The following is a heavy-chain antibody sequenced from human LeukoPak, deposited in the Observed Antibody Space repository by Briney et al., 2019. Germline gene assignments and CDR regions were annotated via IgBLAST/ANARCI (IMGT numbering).Heavy chain of an antibody. CDR1: GLTFGSYW. V-gene: IGHV3-74*01. CDR2: IDPDGTST. CDR3: SAHETLIVVRPFDY. Sequence: GGSLTLSCAASGLTFGSYWMHWVRQLPGKGRVWVSRIDPDGTSTSYAASVKGRFTISRDNAKNTLYLQMTSLRAEDAAVYYCSAHETLIVVRPFDYWGQGTVVTVSS. D-gene: IGHD3-22*01. J-gene: IGHJ4*02.